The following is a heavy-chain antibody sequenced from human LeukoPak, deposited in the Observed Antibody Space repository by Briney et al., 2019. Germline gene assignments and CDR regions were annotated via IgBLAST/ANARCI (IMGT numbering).Heavy chain of an antibody. CDR3: ARDYGYCRGNTCYASFDY. D-gene: IGHD2-2*01. J-gene: IGHJ4*01. Sequence: GGSLRLSCAASGFTFSGYGINWVRLAPGKGLEWVSMINNGNTEHYADSVKGRFTVSRDNARNSAYLQMNSLRDEDTAMYYCARDYGYCRGNTCYASFDYWGHGTLVTVSS. CDR2: MINNGNTE. V-gene: IGHV3-48*02. CDR1: GFTFSGYG.